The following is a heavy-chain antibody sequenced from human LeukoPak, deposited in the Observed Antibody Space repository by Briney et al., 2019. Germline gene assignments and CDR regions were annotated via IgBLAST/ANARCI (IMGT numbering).Heavy chain of an antibody. CDR3: ARVGLGYCSSTSCDSATYYYYGMDV. D-gene: IGHD2-2*01. J-gene: IGHJ6*02. Sequence: PSETLSLTCTVSGGSISNYYWSWIRQPAGKGLEWIGRIYTSGSTNYNPSLKSRVTMSVDTSKNQFSLKLSSVTAADTAVYYCARVGLGYCSSTSCDSATYYYYGMDVWGQGTTVTVSS. CDR1: GGSISNYY. CDR2: IYTSGST. V-gene: IGHV4-4*07.